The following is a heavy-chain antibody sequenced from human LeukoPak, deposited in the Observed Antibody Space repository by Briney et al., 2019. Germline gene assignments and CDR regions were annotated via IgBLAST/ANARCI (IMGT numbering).Heavy chain of an antibody. V-gene: IGHV3-48*01. J-gene: IGHJ4*02. Sequence: GGSLRLFCAAPGFTFSSYSMNWVRQAPGKGLEWVSYISSSSSTIYYADSVKGRFTISRDNAKNSLYLQMNSLRAEDTAVYYCARDNWNYALPFDYWGQGTLVTVSS. CDR1: GFTFSSYS. D-gene: IGHD1-7*01. CDR2: ISSSSSTI. CDR3: ARDNWNYALPFDY.